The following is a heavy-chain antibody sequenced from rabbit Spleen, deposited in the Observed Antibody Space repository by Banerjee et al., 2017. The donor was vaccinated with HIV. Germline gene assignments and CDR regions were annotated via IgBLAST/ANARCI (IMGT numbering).Heavy chain of an antibody. J-gene: IGHJ6*01. D-gene: IGHD2-1*01. CDR1: RFSFNSSYY. Sequence: QQLVESGGDLVKPGASLTLTCTASRFSFNSSYYMCWVRQAPGKGLEWGACIYGGSFGSTVSANWAKGRFTISKTASAAVTGKTASLTGADTAAYFCARGSDAMTMVIAGDYVTLWGPGTLVTVS. CDR3: ARGSDAMTMVIAGDYVTL. V-gene: IGHV1S40*01. CDR2: IYGGSFGST.